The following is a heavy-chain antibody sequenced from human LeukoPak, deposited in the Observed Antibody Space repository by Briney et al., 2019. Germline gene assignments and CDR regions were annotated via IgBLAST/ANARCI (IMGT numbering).Heavy chain of an antibody. Sequence: IXXXXQXXXKGXEWXXXXXPGDYETRYSPSFQGLVTISVDKSISTAYLQWSSLKASDTAMYYCAIPPGYCGNDCSFDHWGQGTLVTVSS. J-gene: IGHJ4*02. V-gene: IGHV5-51*01. CDR2: XXPGDYET. D-gene: IGHD2-21*02. CDR3: AIPPGYCGNDCSFDH.